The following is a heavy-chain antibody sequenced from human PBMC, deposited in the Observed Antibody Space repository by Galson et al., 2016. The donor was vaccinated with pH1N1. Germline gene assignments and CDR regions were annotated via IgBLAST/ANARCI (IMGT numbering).Heavy chain of an antibody. D-gene: IGHD2-2*01. Sequence: SVKVSCKASGYTFTGYYMHWVRQAPGQGLEWMGWINPDTGSTSYAQKLLGRVTMTRDTSISTVYMELSSLRSDDTAVYYCARVSSTIPFDPWGRGTSVTVSS. J-gene: IGHJ3*01. CDR2: INPDTGST. V-gene: IGHV1-2*02. CDR1: GYTFTGYY. CDR3: ARVSSTIPFDP.